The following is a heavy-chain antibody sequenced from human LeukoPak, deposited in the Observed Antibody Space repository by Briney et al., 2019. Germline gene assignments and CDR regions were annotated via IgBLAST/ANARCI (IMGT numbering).Heavy chain of an antibody. CDR3: ARATRTTTIAVAGRSDY. Sequence: GASVKVSCKASGYTFTSYGISWVRQAPGQGLEWMGWISAYNGNTNYAQKLQGRVTMTTDTSTSTAYMELRSLRSDDTAVYYCARATRTTTIAVAGRSDYWGQGTLVTVSS. D-gene: IGHD6-19*01. CDR1: GYTFTSYG. V-gene: IGHV1-18*01. J-gene: IGHJ4*02. CDR2: ISAYNGNT.